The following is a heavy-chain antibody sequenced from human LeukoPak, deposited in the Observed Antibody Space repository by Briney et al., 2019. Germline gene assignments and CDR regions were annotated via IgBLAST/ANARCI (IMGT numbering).Heavy chain of an antibody. CDR1: GFTFSSYG. D-gene: IGHD2-2*01. V-gene: IGHV3-21*01. Sequence: PGRSLRLSCAASGFTFSSYGMHWVRQAPGKGLEWVSSISSSSSYIYYADSVKGRFTISRDNAKNSLYLQMNSLRAEDTAVYYCARDLEVGYCSSTSCQFYGMDVWGQGTTVTVSS. CDR3: ARDLEVGYCSSTSCQFYGMDV. J-gene: IGHJ6*02. CDR2: ISSSSSYI.